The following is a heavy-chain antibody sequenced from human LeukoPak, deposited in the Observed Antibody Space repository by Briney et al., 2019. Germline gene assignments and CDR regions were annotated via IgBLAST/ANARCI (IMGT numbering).Heavy chain of an antibody. V-gene: IGHV3-15*04. CDR2: IESKTDGGTT. CDR3: TTYGSGRKFDY. J-gene: IGHJ4*02. Sequence: GGSHRLSCAVSVFSFSDAWMSWVRQTPGKGLEWVGRIESKTDGGTTDYVAVVKGRFTISRDDSTNTRYLQMNSLKSEDTAVYYCTTYGSGRKFDYWGQGVLVTVSS. CDR1: VFSFSDAW. D-gene: IGHD3-10*01.